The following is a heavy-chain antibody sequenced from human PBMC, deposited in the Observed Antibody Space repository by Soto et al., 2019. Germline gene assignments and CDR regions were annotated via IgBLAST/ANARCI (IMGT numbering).Heavy chain of an antibody. D-gene: IGHD3-9*01. CDR1: GGSISSGGYH. CDR2: IYYSGST. Sequence: SETLSLTCAVSGGSISSGGYHWAWIRQPTGKGLEWIGYIYYSGSTYYNQSLKRRVTISVDTSKNQFSLKLSSVTAADTSVYFCASSHYDILTGYLEMIDYWGQGTLVTVSS. J-gene: IGHJ4*02. CDR3: ASSHYDILTGYLEMIDY. V-gene: IGHV4-31*11.